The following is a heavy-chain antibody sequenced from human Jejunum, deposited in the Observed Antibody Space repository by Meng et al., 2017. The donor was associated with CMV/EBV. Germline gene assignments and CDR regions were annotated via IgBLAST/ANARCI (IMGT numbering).Heavy chain of an antibody. CDR1: VDSVSRKSAA. J-gene: IGHJ5*02. D-gene: IGHD3-10*01. CDR3: ARDSDADDWFDP. Sequence: VDSVSRKSAAWNWIRQSPSRGLEWLGRTYYRSKWYNDYAVSVKSRITIKADTTKNQFSLHLNSVTPEDTAVYYCARDSDADDWFDPWGQGTLVTISS. CDR2: TYYRSKWYN. V-gene: IGHV6-1*01.